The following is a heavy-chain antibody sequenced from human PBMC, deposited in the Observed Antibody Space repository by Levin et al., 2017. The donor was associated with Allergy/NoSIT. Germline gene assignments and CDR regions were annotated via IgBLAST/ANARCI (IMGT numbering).Heavy chain of an antibody. J-gene: IGHJ4*02. CDR2: IYSGGST. CDR1: GFTVSSNY. Sequence: GGSLRLSCAASGFTVSSNYMSWVRQAPGKGLEWVSVIYSGGSTYYADSVKGRFTISRDNSKNTLYLQMNSLRAEDTAVYYCARDQRYSSSGWSYEYYFDYWGQGTLVTVSS. CDR3: ARDQRYSSSGWSYEYYFDY. D-gene: IGHD6-13*01. V-gene: IGHV3-53*01.